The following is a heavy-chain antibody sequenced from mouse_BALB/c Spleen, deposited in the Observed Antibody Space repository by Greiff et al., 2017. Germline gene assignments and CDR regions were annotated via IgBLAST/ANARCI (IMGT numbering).Heavy chain of an antibody. CDR3: AREKAYYGNHYAMDY. CDR1: GFTFSSYA. V-gene: IGHV5-9-4*01. J-gene: IGHJ4*01. CDR2: ISSGGSYT. D-gene: IGHD2-1*01. Sequence: EVHLVESGGGLVKPGGSLKLSCAASGFTFSSYAMSWVRQSPEKRLEWVAEISSGGSYTYYPDTVTGRFTISRDNAKNTLYLEMSSLRSEDTAMYYCAREKAYYGNHYAMDYWGQGTSVTVSS.